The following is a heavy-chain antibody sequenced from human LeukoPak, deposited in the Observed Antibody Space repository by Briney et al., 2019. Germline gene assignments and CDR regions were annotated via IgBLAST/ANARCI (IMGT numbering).Heavy chain of an antibody. V-gene: IGHV1-2*02. CDR1: GYTFTGYY. D-gene: IGHD6-19*01. Sequence: EASVKVSCKASGYTFTGYYMHWVRQAPGQGLEWMGWINPNSGGTNYAQKFQGKVIMTRDTSISTAYMELSRLRSDDTAVYYCARDRPEYSSGWFYYYYYYMDVWGKGTTVTVSS. CDR3: ARDRPEYSSGWFYYYYYYMDV. J-gene: IGHJ6*03. CDR2: INPNSGGT.